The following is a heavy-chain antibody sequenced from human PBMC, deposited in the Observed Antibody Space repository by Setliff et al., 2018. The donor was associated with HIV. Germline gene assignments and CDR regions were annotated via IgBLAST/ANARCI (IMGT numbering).Heavy chain of an antibody. CDR3: ANLVIIKSYFDY. V-gene: IGHV1-69*13. CDR2: IIPFFGTA. J-gene: IGHJ4*02. D-gene: IGHD3-10*01. Sequence: SVKVSCKASGYTFTSYGISWVRQAPGQGLEWMGRIIPFFGTANYAQKFQGRVTITADESTNTAYMEMSSLRSEDTAVYYCANLVIIKSYFDYWGQGTLVTVSS. CDR1: GYTFTSYG.